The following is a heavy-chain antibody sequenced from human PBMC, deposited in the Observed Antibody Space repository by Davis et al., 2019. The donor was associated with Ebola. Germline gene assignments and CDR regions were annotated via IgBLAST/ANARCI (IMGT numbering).Heavy chain of an antibody. Sequence: GESLKTSCAASGFTFSSYAMHWLRQAPGKGLEWVAFISYDGSNKYYADSVKGRFTISRDNSKNTLYLQMNSLRAEDTAVYYCAKYGSGSYNYWGQGTLVTVSS. CDR2: ISYDGSNK. CDR3: AKYGSGSYNY. J-gene: IGHJ4*02. CDR1: GFTFSSYA. V-gene: IGHV3-30-3*01. D-gene: IGHD3-10*01.